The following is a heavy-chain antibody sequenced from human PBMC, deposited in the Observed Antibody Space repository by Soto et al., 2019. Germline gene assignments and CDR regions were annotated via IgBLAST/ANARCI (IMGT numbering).Heavy chain of an antibody. V-gene: IGHV4-39*01. CDR1: GGSIRDTIYY. CDR3: ARLVGRSSSGFDY. D-gene: IGHD2-15*01. CDR2: IYYSGST. Sequence: SETLSLTCTVSGGSIRDTIYYWGWIRQPPGKGLEWIGSIYYSGSTYYNPSLKSRVTISVDTSKNQFSLKLSSVTAADTAVYYCARLVGRSSSGFDYWGQGTLVTVSS. J-gene: IGHJ4*02.